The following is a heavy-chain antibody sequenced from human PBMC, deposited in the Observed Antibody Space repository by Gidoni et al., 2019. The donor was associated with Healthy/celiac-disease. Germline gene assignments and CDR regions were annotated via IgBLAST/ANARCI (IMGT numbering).Heavy chain of an antibody. Sequence: QVQLQQWGAHPLQPSDTLSRTCAVFGGSFSGYYWSWIRQPPGKGLEWIGEINHSGSTNYNPSLKSRVTISVDTSKNQFSLKLSSVTAADTAVYYCARMGWFMWGLDYWGQGTLVTVSS. D-gene: IGHD3-10*01. J-gene: IGHJ4*02. CDR2: INHSGST. CDR3: ARMGWFMWGLDY. CDR1: GGSFSGYY. V-gene: IGHV4-34*01.